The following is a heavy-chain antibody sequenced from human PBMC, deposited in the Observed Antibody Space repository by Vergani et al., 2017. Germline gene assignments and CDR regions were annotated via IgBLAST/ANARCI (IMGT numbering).Heavy chain of an antibody. CDR2: IIPIFGTA. Sequence: QMQLVQSGAEVKKPGSSVKVSCKASGGTFSSYAISWVRQAPGQGLEWMGGIIPIFGTANYAQKFQGRVTITADKSTSTAYMELSSLRTEDTAVYYCAGRYCGGGSGYSPFDYWGQGTLVTVSS. V-gene: IGHV1-69*06. CDR1: GGTFSSYA. J-gene: IGHJ4*02. D-gene: IGHD2-15*01. CDR3: AGRYCGGGSGYSPFDY.